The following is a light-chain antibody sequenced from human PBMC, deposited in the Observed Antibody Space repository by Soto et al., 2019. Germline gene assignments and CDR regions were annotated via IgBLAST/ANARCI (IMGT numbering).Light chain of an antibody. CDR1: QTIMTY. Sequence: DIHITQSPSSVSASVGDEVTITCRASQTIMTYLNWYQLKPGKPPRLLIYAASSLQSGVPSRFSGSGSGTDFTLTISSLQPEDFATYSCQQSYNSPQTFGRGTKVDIK. CDR3: QQSYNSPQT. CDR2: AAS. V-gene: IGKV1-39*01. J-gene: IGKJ1*01.